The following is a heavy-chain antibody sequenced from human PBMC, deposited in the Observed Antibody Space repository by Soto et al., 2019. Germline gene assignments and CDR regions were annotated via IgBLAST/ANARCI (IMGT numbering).Heavy chain of an antibody. Sequence: QAQLQTSGPGLVKPSETLSLTCTVSSVSINSFTNHYCSWIRQPPGKGLEWVGYISKSGYTRYNPSIRSRVTLSVDTSKNQFSLKLSSVTAADPALYFCATQGFGKLHGLVDVWGQGTTVTVSS. V-gene: IGHV4-59*08. CDR2: ISKSGYT. CDR1: SVSINSFTNHY. CDR3: ATQGFGKLHGLVDV. D-gene: IGHD3-10*01. J-gene: IGHJ6*02.